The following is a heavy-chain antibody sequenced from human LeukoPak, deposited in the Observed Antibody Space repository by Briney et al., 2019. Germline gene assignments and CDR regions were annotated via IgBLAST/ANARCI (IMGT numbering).Heavy chain of an antibody. V-gene: IGHV3-30-3*01. Sequence: GGSLRLSCAASGFTFSSYAMHWVRQAPGKGLEWVAVISYDGSNKYYADSVKGRFTISRDNSKNMLYLQMNSLRAEDTAVYYCARELDYVWGSYRYTGGPFDYWGQGTLVTVSS. J-gene: IGHJ4*02. D-gene: IGHD3-16*02. CDR2: ISYDGSNK. CDR3: ARELDYVWGSYRYTGGPFDY. CDR1: GFTFSSYA.